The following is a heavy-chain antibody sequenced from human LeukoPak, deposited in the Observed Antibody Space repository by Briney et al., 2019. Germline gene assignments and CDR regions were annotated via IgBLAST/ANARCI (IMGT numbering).Heavy chain of an antibody. CDR1: GFTFSSYE. V-gene: IGHV3-48*03. Sequence: PGGSLRLSCAASGFTFSSYEMNWVRQAPGKGLEWVSYISSGGSTIYYADSVKGRFTISRDNAKNSLYLEMNSLRAEDTAVYYCAELGITMIGGVWGKGTTVTISS. CDR2: ISSGGSTI. D-gene: IGHD3-10*02. CDR3: AELGITMIGGV. J-gene: IGHJ6*04.